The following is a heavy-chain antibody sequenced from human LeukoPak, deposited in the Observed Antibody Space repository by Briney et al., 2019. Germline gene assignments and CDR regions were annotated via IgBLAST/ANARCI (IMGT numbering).Heavy chain of an antibody. Sequence: EASVKVSCKASGYTFTGYYMHWVRQAPGQGLEWMGWINPNSGGTNYAQKFQGRVTMTRDTSISTAYMELSRLRSDDTAVYYCARDRGPPNIAAAAFGYWGQGTLVTVSS. CDR3: ARDRGPPNIAAAAFGY. CDR1: GYTFTGYY. D-gene: IGHD6-13*01. V-gene: IGHV1-2*02. J-gene: IGHJ4*02. CDR2: INPNSGGT.